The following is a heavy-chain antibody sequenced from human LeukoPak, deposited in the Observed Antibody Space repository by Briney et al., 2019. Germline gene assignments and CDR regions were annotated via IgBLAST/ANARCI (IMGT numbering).Heavy chain of an antibody. CDR3: ARTRTYGPFDY. D-gene: IGHD3-16*01. V-gene: IGHV4-59*01. CDR1: GGSISSYY. CDR2: IYYSGST. J-gene: IGHJ4*02. Sequence: PSETLPLTCTVSGGSISSYYWSWIRQPPGKGLEWIGYIYYSGSTNYNPSLKSRVTISVDTSKNQFSLKLSSVTAADTAVYYCARTRTYGPFDYWGQGTLVTVSS.